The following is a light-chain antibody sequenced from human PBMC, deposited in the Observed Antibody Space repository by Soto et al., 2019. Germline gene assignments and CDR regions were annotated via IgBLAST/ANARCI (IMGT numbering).Light chain of an antibody. Sequence: DIQMTPSPSSLSASVLYIVNITFRSSQSISSYLNWYQQKPGKAPKLLIYAASSLQSGVPSRFSGSGSVTDFTLTISSLQPEDFATYYCKQSYSTRKFGQGTKVDIK. J-gene: IGKJ1*01. CDR3: KQSYSTRK. V-gene: IGKV1-39*01. CDR2: AAS. CDR1: QSISSY.